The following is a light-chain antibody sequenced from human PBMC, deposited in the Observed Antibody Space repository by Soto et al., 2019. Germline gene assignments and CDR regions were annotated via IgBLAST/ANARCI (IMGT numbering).Light chain of an antibody. CDR2: DVS. CDR3: CSYAGSYTFV. Sequence: QSALTQPRSVSGSPGQSVTISCTGSSSDVGGYNYVSWYQHHPGKAPKVVIYDVSQRPSGVPDRFSGSKSGNTASLTISGLQAEDEADYYCCSYAGSYTFVFGSGTKVT. V-gene: IGLV2-11*01. J-gene: IGLJ1*01. CDR1: SSDVGGYNY.